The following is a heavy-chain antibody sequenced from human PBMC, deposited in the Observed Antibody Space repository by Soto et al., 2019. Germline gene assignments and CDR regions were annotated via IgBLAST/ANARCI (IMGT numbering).Heavy chain of an antibody. CDR1: GGTFSGYG. D-gene: IGHD6-13*01. CDR2: IIPIFGTT. Sequence: QVQLVQSEAEVKMPGSSVKVSCKASGGTFSGYGINWVRQAPGQGLAWVGGIIPIFGTTNYSQRFTGRVTITADKSTNTAYMELCRLKSEDTAVFYCARGRIAAAGRGSCDYLGRGTLVTVS. CDR3: ARGRIAAAGRGSCDY. J-gene: IGHJ4*02. V-gene: IGHV1-69*06.